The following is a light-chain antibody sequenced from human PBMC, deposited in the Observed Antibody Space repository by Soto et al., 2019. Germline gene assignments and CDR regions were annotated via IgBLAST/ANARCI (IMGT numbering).Light chain of an antibody. CDR1: QGISSY. V-gene: IGKV1-8*01. J-gene: IGKJ1*01. CDR2: AAS. CDR3: QQYYSYLGT. Sequence: AIRMTQSPSSLSASTGDRVTITCRASQGISSYLAWYQQKPGKAPKLLIYAASTLQSGVPSRFSGSGSGTDFTLTISGLQSEDFATYSCQQYYSYLGTFGQGTKVEIK.